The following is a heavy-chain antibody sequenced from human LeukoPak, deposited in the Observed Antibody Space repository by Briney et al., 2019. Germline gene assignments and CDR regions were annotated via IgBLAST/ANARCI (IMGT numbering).Heavy chain of an antibody. J-gene: IGHJ1*01. CDR1: GGSISSGDYY. D-gene: IGHD2-2*01. CDR2: IYYSGST. V-gene: IGHV4-30-4*08. CDR3: ARVYQLLKYFQH. Sequence: PSETLSLTCTVSGGSISSGDYYWSWIRQPPGKGLEWIGYIYYSGSTYYNPSLKSRVTISVDTSKNQFSLKLSSVTAADTAVYYCARVYQLLKYFQHWGQGTLVTVSS.